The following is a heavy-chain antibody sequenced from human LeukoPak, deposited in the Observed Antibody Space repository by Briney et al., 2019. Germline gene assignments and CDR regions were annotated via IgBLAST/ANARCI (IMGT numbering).Heavy chain of an antibody. CDR1: GGSISSTSYY. V-gene: IGHV4-39*01. D-gene: IGHD5-18*01. J-gene: IGHJ4*02. Sequence: SETLSLTCTVSGGSISSTSYYWGWIRQPPGKGLEWIGSIYYSGSTYYSPSLKSRVAMSVDTSKNQFSLKVTSVTAADTAVFYCARRVGRGYSYGPNYFFDYWGQGTLVTVSS. CDR3: ARRVGRGYSYGPNYFFDY. CDR2: IYYSGST.